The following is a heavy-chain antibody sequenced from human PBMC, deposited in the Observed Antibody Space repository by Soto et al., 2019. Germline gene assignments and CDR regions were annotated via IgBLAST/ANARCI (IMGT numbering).Heavy chain of an antibody. J-gene: IGHJ6*02. D-gene: IGHD3-3*01. CDR1: GYSFTSYW. CDR2: IDPSDSYT. V-gene: IGHV5-10-1*01. CDR3: ARVLSITIFGVVTTYGMDV. Sequence: PGESLKISCKGSGYSFTSYWISWVRQMPGKGLEWMGRIDPSDSYTNYSPSFQGHVTISADKSISTVYLQWSSLKASDTAMYYCARVLSITIFGVVTTYGMDVWGQGTTVTVSS.